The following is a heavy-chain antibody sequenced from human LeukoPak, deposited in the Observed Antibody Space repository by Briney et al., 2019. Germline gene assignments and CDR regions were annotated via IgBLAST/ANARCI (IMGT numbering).Heavy chain of an antibody. CDR2: IYSGGST. CDR1: GFTVSSNY. J-gene: IGHJ4*02. D-gene: IGHD3-22*01. Sequence: GGSLRLSCAASGFTVSSNYMRWVRQAPGKGLEWVLVIYSGGSTYYADSVKGRFTISRDNSKNTLYLQMNSLRAEDTAVYYCARGYYYDSSGYSNSLDYWGQGTLVTVSS. CDR3: ARGYYYDSSGYSNSLDY. V-gene: IGHV3-53*01.